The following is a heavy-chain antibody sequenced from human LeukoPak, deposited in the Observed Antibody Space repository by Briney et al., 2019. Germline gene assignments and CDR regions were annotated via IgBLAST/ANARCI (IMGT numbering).Heavy chain of an antibody. CDR1: GFNFGSYS. J-gene: IGHJ4*02. CDR3: ARKSASGNYPLDY. V-gene: IGHV3-23*01. Sequence: PGGSLRLSCAASGFNFGSYSMTWVRQAPGKGLEWVSAMSADSATTFYADSVKGRFTSSRDNAKNTVFLQMSSLRAEDTALYYCARKSASGNYPLDYWGQGTLVTVSS. CDR2: MSADSATT. D-gene: IGHD3-10*01.